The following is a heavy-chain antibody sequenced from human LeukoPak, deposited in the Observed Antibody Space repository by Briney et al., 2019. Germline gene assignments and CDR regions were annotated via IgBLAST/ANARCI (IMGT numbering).Heavy chain of an antibody. CDR1: GFTFSSYA. V-gene: IGHV3-23*01. Sequence: QPGGSLRLSCAASGFTFSSYAMSWVRQAPGKGLEWVSAISGSGGSAYYAASVKGRFTISRDNSKNTLYLQMNSLSAEDTAVYYCALLSGTYLVDYWGQGTLVTVSS. D-gene: IGHD1-26*01. CDR2: ISGSGGSA. J-gene: IGHJ4*02. CDR3: ALLSGTYLVDY.